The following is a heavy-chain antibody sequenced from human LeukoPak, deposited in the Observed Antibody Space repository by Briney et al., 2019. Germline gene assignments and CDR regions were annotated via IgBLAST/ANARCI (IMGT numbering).Heavy chain of an antibody. CDR2: INPNSGGK. Sequence: ASVKVSCKASGYTFTSYYMHWVRQAAGQGLEWTGWINPNSGGKNYAQKFQGRVSMTRETSISTAYMELSRLRSDDTAVYYCARDGGPLIWCGESGYMDVWGKGTTVTVSS. D-gene: IGHD3-10*01. CDR1: GYTFTSYY. V-gene: IGHV1-2*02. J-gene: IGHJ6*03. CDR3: ARDGGPLIWCGESGYMDV.